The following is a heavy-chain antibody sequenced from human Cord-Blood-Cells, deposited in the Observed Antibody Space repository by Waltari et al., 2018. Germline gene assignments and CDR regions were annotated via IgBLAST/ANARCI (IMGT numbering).Heavy chain of an antibody. CDR2: IKSKTDGGTT. CDR1: GFTFSNAW. Sequence: EVQLVESGGGLVKPGGSLRLSCAASGFTFSNAWMSWVRQAPGKGLEWVGRIKSKTDGGTTDYAAPVKGRFTISRDDSKNTLYLQMNSLKTEDTAVYYCTTGPPGITIFGVVIKDYWGQGTLVTVSS. J-gene: IGHJ4*02. CDR3: TTGPPGITIFGVVIKDY. V-gene: IGHV3-15*01. D-gene: IGHD3-3*01.